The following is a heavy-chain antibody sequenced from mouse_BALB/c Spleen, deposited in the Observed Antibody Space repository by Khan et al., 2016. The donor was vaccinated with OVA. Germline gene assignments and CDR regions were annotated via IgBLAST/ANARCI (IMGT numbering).Heavy chain of an antibody. J-gene: IGHJ3*01. CDR2: ISSGGDYT. CDR1: GFTFSSYS. Sequence: EVHLVESGGDLVEPGGSLKLSCAASGFTFSSYSMSWVRQTPDKRLEWVATISSGGDYTYYPDIVKGRFTISRDNAKNTLYLQMSSLNAEDTAMYYCASHLTGSFAYWGQGTLVAVSA. CDR3: ASHLTGSFAY. D-gene: IGHD4-1*01. V-gene: IGHV5-6*01.